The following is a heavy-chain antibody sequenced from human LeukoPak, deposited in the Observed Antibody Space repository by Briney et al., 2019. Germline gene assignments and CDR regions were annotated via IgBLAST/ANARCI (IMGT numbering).Heavy chain of an antibody. CDR3: ARDYSASGSLDS. CDR2: VKQDGSEK. Sequence: PGGSLRLSCAASGFTFNSHWMNWVRQAPGKGLDLVGNVKQDGSEKYYGDSVKGRFTISRDNAKNSLYLQMNSLRVGDTAVYYCARDYSASGSLDSWGQGTLVTVSS. V-gene: IGHV3-7*04. CDR1: GFTFNSHW. J-gene: IGHJ4*02. D-gene: IGHD3-10*01.